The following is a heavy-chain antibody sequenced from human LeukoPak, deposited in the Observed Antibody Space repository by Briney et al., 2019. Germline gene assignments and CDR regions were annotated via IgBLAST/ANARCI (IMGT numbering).Heavy chain of an antibody. D-gene: IGHD3-22*01. CDR1: GFTVSSNY. Sequence: SGGSLRLSCAASGFTVSSNYMSWVRQAPGKGLEWVSIIYSGGSTFYADSVKGRFTISRDNSKNTLYLQMNSLRAEDTAVYYCARTINYYDSSGYLAYRGQGTLVTVSS. CDR2: IYSGGST. CDR3: ARTINYYDSSGYLAY. J-gene: IGHJ4*02. V-gene: IGHV3-53*05.